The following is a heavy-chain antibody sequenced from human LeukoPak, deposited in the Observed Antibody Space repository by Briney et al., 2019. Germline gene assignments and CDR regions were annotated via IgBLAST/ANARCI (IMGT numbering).Heavy chain of an antibody. CDR2: IIPIFGTA. J-gene: IGHJ6*03. Sequence: SVRVSFKASGGTFSIYAVSWVRQAPGQGLEWMGGIIPIFGTADYAQKFQGRVTITTDESTSTAYMELNSLRSEDTAVYYCARGTRVSYYYYYMDVWGRGTTVTVSS. V-gene: IGHV1-69*05. CDR3: ARGTRVSYYYYYMDV. CDR1: GGTFSIYA. D-gene: IGHD6-13*01.